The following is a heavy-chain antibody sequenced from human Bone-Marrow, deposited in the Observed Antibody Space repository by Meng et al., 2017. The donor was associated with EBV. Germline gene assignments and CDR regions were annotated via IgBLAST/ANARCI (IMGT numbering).Heavy chain of an antibody. CDR3: AKDARRGYSSGWPDY. CDR2: INAGNGNT. V-gene: IGHV1-3*01. J-gene: IGHJ4*03. D-gene: IGHD6-19*01. Sequence: VQSVQSGAEVKQPGASVKVSCKASGYTFTTYPMHWVRQAPGQRLEWMGWINAGNGNTKYSQKFQGRVTITRDTSASTAYMELSSLISEDTAVYYCAKDARRGYSSGWPDYWGQGTTVTVSS. CDR1: GYTFTTYP.